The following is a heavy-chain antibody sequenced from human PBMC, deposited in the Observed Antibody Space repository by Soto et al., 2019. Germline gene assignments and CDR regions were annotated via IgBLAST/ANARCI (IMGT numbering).Heavy chain of an antibody. CDR1: GFTFSSYA. D-gene: IGHD4-4*01. J-gene: IGHJ6*02. V-gene: IGHV3-23*01. CDR2: ISADGIST. CDR3: AKVLTTGGSYYHGMDV. Sequence: GGSLRLSFAASGFTFSSYAMSCVRQAPGKGLEWVSAISADGISTYYADSVKGRFTISRDNSKNTLYLQMNSLRAEDTAAYYCAKVLTTGGSYYHGMDVWGQGVVTVSS.